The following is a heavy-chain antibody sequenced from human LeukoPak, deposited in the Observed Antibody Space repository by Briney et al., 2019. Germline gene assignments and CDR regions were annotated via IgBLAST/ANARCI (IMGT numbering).Heavy chain of an antibody. J-gene: IGHJ4*02. CDR3: GKTTAGYSSGRFPGWPVDY. V-gene: IGHV3-23*01. CDR2: IFGSGGSA. CDR1: GFTFNSYA. D-gene: IGHD6-19*01. Sequence: GGSLRLSCAASGFTFNSYAMYWVRQAPGKGLEWISGIFGSGGSAHYADSVEGRFTISRDNSKNTLYLQMNSLRAEDTAEYYCGKTTAGYSSGRFPGWPVDYWGQGTLVTVSS.